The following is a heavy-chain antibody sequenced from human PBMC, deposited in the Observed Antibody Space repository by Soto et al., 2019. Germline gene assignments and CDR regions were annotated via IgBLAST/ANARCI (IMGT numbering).Heavy chain of an antibody. CDR1: GGSVSDKTYY. D-gene: IGHD4-17*01. V-gene: IGHV4-61*01. CDR2: VYYSGTT. Sequence: SETLSLTCSVSGGSVSDKTYYWSWIRQPPGKRLEWIGYVYYSGTTNYNPSLKIRVTISVDLSKNRFSLRLSSVTTADTALYYCARTTAVPNTLRARYFLDYWRQGTLVTVSS. CDR3: ARTTAVPNTLRARYFLDY. J-gene: IGHJ4*02.